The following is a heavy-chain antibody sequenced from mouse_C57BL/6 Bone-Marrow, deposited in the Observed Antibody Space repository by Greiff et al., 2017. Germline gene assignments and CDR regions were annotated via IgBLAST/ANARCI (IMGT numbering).Heavy chain of an antibody. CDR1: EYEFPSHD. J-gene: IGHJ1*03. V-gene: IGHV5-2*01. CDR2: INSDGGST. Sequence: EVQVVESGGGLVQPGESLKLSCESNEYEFPSHDMSWVRKTPEKRLELVAAINSDGGSTYYPDTMERRFIISRDNTKKTLYLQMSSLRSEDTALYYCARRPLLWVSCGYFDVWGTGTTVTVSS. D-gene: IGHD2-1*01. CDR3: ARRPLLWVSCGYFDV.